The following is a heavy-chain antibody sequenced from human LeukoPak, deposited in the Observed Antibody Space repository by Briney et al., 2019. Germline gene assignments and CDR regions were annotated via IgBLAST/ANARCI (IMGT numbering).Heavy chain of an antibody. CDR2: IYSGGRT. Sequence: GGSLRLSCTASRFTVSANYMSWVRQAPGKGLEWVSGIYSGGRTDYADSVKGRFTISRDSSKNTLFLQMNSLRAEDTAVYSCASGPTYDYWGQGTLVTVSS. J-gene: IGHJ4*02. V-gene: IGHV3-66*01. CDR1: RFTVSANY. CDR3: ASGPTYDY.